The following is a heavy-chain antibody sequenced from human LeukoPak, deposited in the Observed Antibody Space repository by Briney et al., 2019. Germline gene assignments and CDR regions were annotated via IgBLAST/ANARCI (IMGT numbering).Heavy chain of an antibody. D-gene: IGHD2-8*02. CDR2: IYTSGST. CDR3: VAGDVAAAGGVDY. J-gene: IGHJ4*02. Sequence: SETLSLTCTVSGGSISTYHYNWIRQPAGKGLEWIGRIYTSGSTKYNPSLKSRVTMSVDTSKSQFSLNLMSVTAADTAVYYCVAGDVAAAGGVDYWGQGTLVTVSS. CDR1: GGSISTYH. V-gene: IGHV4-4*07.